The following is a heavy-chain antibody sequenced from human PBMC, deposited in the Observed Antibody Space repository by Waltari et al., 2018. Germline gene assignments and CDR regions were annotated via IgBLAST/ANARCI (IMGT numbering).Heavy chain of an antibody. CDR2: INQMGAV. CDR3: ARYTSSWSKYIQY. V-gene: IGHV4-34*02. Sequence: QVQLQQWGAGLLKPSETLSLTCGLYGGSVSGYYWSWIRQPPGKGLEWLGEINQMGAVEYNPSRRGRATMSVDTSKNQVYLGVTSVTAADTANYYCARYTSSWSKYIQYWGRGSLVTVSS. D-gene: IGHD6-19*01. CDR1: GGSVSGYY. J-gene: IGHJ1*01.